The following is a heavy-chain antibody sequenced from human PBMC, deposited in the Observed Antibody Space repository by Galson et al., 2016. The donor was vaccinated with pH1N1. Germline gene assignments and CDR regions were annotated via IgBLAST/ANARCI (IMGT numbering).Heavy chain of an antibody. J-gene: IGHJ5*02. CDR1: GGSISSDY. CDR2: IYTSGST. D-gene: IGHD3-10*01. V-gene: IGHV4-4*07. Sequence: TLSLTCTVSGGSISSDYWSWIRQPAGKGLEWIGRIYTSGSTNYNPSVKSRVTMSVDTAKNQFSLKLSSVTAADTAVYYCARTLWFGELGNWFDPWGQGTLVTVSS. CDR3: ARTLWFGELGNWFDP.